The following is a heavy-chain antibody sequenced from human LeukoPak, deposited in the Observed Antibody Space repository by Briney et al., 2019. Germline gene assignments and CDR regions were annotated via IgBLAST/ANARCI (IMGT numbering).Heavy chain of an antibody. CDR3: ARKYYGSGMYNRFDP. Sequence: ASVKVSCKASGYTFTSYGISWVRQAPGQGLERMGWISAYNGNTNYAQKLQGRVTMTTDTSTSTAYMELRSLRSDDTAVYYCARKYYGSGMYNRFDPWGQGTLVTVSS. CDR2: ISAYNGNT. CDR1: GYTFTSYG. J-gene: IGHJ5*02. D-gene: IGHD3-10*01. V-gene: IGHV1-18*01.